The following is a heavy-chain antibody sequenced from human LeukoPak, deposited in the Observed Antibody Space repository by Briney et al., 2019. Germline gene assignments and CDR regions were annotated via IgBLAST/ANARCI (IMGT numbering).Heavy chain of an antibody. CDR1: GGAIRSHC. V-gene: IGHV4-59*08. CDR2: IYCGGSA. Sequence: SETLSLTCIVSGGAIRSHCWSWIRQSPGKGLEWIGNIYCGGSANNNPSLKSRVTISADTSKNQFSLDLNSVTAADTAVYYCARRSPDWMEWFFDSWGQGTLVTVSS. J-gene: IGHJ4*02. CDR3: ARRSPDWMEWFFDS. D-gene: IGHD3-3*01.